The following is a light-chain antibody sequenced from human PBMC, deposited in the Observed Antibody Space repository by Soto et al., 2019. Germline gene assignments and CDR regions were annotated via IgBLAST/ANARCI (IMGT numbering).Light chain of an antibody. Sequence: QSALTQPASVSGSPGQSITISCTGTSSDVGAYNYVSWYQQHPGRAPKLMIYDVTNRPSGVPNRFSGSKSGNTASLTVSGLQAEDEADYYCSSYTDSSTQVFGGGTKVTVL. CDR1: SSDVGAYNY. CDR3: SSYTDSSTQV. V-gene: IGLV2-14*01. J-gene: IGLJ2*01. CDR2: DVT.